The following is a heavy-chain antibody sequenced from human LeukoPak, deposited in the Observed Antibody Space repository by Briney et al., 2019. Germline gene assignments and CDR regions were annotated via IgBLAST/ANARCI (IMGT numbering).Heavy chain of an antibody. CDR1: GYTFTSYG. CDR3: ARDPVVVAASNGRENWFDP. D-gene: IGHD2-15*01. Sequence: ASVKVSCKASGYTFTSYGISWVRQAPGQGLEWMGWISAYNGNTNYAQKLQGRVTMTRNTSISTAYMELSSLRSEDTAVYYCARDPVVVAASNGRENWFDPWGQGTLVTVSS. V-gene: IGHV1-18*01. CDR2: ISAYNGNT. J-gene: IGHJ5*02.